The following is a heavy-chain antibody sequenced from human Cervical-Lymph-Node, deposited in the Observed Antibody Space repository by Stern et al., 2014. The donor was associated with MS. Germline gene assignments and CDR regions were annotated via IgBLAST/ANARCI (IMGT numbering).Heavy chain of an antibody. CDR1: GGSINGYY. CDR2: IHYSGTT. Sequence: QLQLQESGPGLVKPSETLSLTCTVSGGSINGYYWSWIRQPPGKGLEWTGHIHYSGTTNYNPSVKSRVSISVGTSKNQFSLKLSSVTAADTAVYYCARGRPDYYDSSGYYDLFDYWGQGTLVTVSS. D-gene: IGHD3-22*01. CDR3: ARGRPDYYDSSGYYDLFDY. J-gene: IGHJ4*02. V-gene: IGHV4-59*01.